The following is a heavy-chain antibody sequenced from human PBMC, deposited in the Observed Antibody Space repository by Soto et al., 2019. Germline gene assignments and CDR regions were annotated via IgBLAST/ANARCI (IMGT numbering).Heavy chain of an antibody. CDR3: ARHLGIVVVPAARASKPYYYYGMDV. Sequence: AASVKVSCKASGGTFSSYSRSWVRQAPGQGLEWMGGIIPIFGTANYAQKFQGRVTITADESTSTAYMELSSLKASDTAMYYCARHLGIVVVPAARASKPYYYYGMDVWGQGTTVTVSS. J-gene: IGHJ6*02. D-gene: IGHD2-2*01. CDR1: GGTFSSYS. CDR2: IIPIFGTA. V-gene: IGHV1-69*13.